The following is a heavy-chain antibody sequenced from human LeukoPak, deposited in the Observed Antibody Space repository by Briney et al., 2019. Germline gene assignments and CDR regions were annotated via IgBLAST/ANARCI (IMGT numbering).Heavy chain of an antibody. D-gene: IGHD2-8*02. J-gene: IGHJ4*02. CDR3: ATYRQVLLPFES. Sequence: PGGSLRLSCAASGFTFSSYAMHWVRQAPGKGLEWVAVISYDGSNKYYADSVQGRFTISRDDSKNTLFLQMNSLRAEDTAIYYCATYRQVLLPFESWGQGTLVTVSS. CDR1: GFTFSSYA. V-gene: IGHV3-30*04. CDR2: ISYDGSNK.